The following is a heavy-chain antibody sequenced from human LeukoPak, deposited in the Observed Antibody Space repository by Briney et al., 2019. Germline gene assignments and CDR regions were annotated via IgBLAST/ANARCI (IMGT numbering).Heavy chain of an antibody. CDR2: ISNTGTT. D-gene: IGHD1-20*01. J-gene: IGHJ4*02. CDR3: ARAIPGNPFDY. CDR1: GAAIRGFY. Sequence: SETLSLTCTVSGAAIRGFYWSWFRQPPGKGLDWIGHISNTGTTTYNPSLKSRVTISEYMSENQFSLSLSSVTAADTAVYYCARAIPGNPFDYWGRGALVTVSS. V-gene: IGHV4-59*01.